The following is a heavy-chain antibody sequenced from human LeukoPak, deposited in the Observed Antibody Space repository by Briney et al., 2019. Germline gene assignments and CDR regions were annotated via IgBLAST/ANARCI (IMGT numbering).Heavy chain of an antibody. J-gene: IGHJ4*02. V-gene: IGHV3-21*01. Sequence: GGSLRLSCAASGFTFSSYSMSWVRQAPGKGLEWVSSITTSSTYISYADSVKGRFTISRDNAKNSLYLQMNSLRGEDTAVYYCARGKYSSGWFDYWGQGTLVTVSS. D-gene: IGHD6-19*01. CDR3: ARGKYSSGWFDY. CDR2: ITTSSTYI. CDR1: GFTFSSYS.